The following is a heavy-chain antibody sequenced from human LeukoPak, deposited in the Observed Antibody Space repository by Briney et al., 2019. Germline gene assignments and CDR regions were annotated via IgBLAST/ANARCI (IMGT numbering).Heavy chain of an antibody. CDR1: GFTFTSSA. V-gene: IGHV1-58*02. J-gene: IGHJ6*03. CDR2: IVVGSGNT. D-gene: IGHD3-3*01. Sequence: TSVKVSCKDSGFTFTSSAMQWVRQARGQRLEWIGWIVVGSGNTNYAQKFQERVTITRDMSTSTAYMELSSLRSEDTAVYYCAADFWSGYYGGGYYYYYMDVWGKGTTVTVSS. CDR3: AADFWSGYYGGGYYYYYMDV.